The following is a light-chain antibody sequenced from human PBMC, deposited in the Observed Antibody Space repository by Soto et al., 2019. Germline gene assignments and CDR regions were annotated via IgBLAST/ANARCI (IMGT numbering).Light chain of an antibody. V-gene: IGKV1-33*01. CDR1: QDGRKY. J-gene: IGKJ4*01. CDR2: AAS. Sequence: IQMTQSPSSLSASVGDRVTITCQARQDGRKYLRWYQQKARNAPKLLIYAASNSETGVPSRFSGSVSATDFTFTISSLQPEDTATYYCQQYDNLLTFGRGTKVDIK. CDR3: QQYDNLLT.